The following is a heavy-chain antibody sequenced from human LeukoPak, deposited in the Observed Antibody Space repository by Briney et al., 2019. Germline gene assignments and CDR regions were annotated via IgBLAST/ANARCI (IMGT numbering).Heavy chain of an antibody. CDR2: INSDGSST. Sequence: GGSLRLSCAASGFTLSSYAMSWVRQAPGKGLVWVSRINSDGSSTSYGDSVKGRFTISRDNAKGTLYLQMHSLRVEDTAVYYCIRGPTYFDSWGQGTLVTVSS. J-gene: IGHJ4*02. CDR1: GFTLSSYA. V-gene: IGHV3-74*01. CDR3: IRGPTYFDS.